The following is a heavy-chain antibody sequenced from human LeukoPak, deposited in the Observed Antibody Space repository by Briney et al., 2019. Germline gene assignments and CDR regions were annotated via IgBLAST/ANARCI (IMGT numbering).Heavy chain of an antibody. Sequence: SETLSLTCTVSGASISNYYWTWIRQPPGKGLEWVAYIYYTGSTNYNPSLKSRVTISADTSKNQFSLKLNSVTAADTAVYYCARYGDYGTLDIWGQGTMVTVPP. V-gene: IGHV4-59*08. CDR1: GASISNYY. CDR3: ARYGDYGTLDI. CDR2: IYYTGST. D-gene: IGHD4-17*01. J-gene: IGHJ3*02.